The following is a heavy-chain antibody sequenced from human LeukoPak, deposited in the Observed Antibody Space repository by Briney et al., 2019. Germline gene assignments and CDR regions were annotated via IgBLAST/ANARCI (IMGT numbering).Heavy chain of an antibody. CDR1: GYTFTGYY. CDR2: INPNSGGT. Sequence: ASVKVSCKASGYTFTGYYMHWVRQAPGQGLEWMGWINPNSGGTNYAQKFQGRVTMTSDTSTSTAYMELSRLRSDDTAVCYCARVTSGRRYFDYWGQGTLVTVSS. D-gene: IGHD1-14*01. V-gene: IGHV1-2*02. CDR3: ARVTSGRRYFDY. J-gene: IGHJ4*02.